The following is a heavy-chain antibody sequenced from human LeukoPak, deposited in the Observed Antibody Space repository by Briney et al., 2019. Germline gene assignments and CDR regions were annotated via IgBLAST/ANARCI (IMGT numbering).Heavy chain of an antibody. J-gene: IGHJ3*02. CDR2: ISSSSSTI. CDR3: ARVGSSGWYDAFDI. CDR1: GFTFSSYS. D-gene: IGHD6-19*01. Sequence: GGSLRLSCAASGFTFSSYSMNWVRQALGKGLEWVSYISSSSSTIYYADSVKGRFTISRDNAKNSLYLQMNSLRAEDTAVYYCARVGSSGWYDAFDIWGQGTMVTVSS. V-gene: IGHV3-48*04.